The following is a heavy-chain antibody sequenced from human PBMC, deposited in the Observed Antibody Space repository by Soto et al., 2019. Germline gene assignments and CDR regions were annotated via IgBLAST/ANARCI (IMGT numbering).Heavy chain of an antibody. V-gene: IGHV3-33*01. Sequence: QVQLVESGGGVVQPGTSLRLSCVASGFTFSSYGMYWVRQAPGKGLEWVAVIWYDGGNKYYVDSVKGRFTISRDNSKNTLYLQMNNLRTEDTAIYYCARARVIFGLAERCAMDVWGPGTTVTVSS. CDR1: GFTFSSYG. CDR2: IWYDGGNK. D-gene: IGHD3-3*01. CDR3: ARARVIFGLAERCAMDV. J-gene: IGHJ6*02.